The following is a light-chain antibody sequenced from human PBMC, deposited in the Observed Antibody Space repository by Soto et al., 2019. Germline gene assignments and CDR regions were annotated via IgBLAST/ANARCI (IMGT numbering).Light chain of an antibody. CDR1: SSDIGYSDS. CDR2: DVS. V-gene: IGLV2-14*03. J-gene: IGLJ2*01. CDR3: ASYPYTKTHVV. Sequence: QSALTQPASVSGSPGQSITISCTGTSSDIGYSDSVSWYQRHTGRVPKLIIYDVSGRPSGVSNRFSGSKFGVTASLPISGLQADDEAEYYGASYPYTKTHVVFGGGTKLTVL.